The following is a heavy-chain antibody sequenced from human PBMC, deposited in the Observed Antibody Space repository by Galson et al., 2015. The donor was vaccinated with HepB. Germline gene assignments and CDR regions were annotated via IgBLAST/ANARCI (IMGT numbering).Heavy chain of an antibody. J-gene: IGHJ4*02. CDR3: ARRTCSGSNCYSGEIDY. CDR1: GFTFRTYA. D-gene: IGHD2-15*01. Sequence: SLRLSCAASGFTFRTYALHWVRQAPGKGLEWVAVISYDGSNKYYADSVKGRFTISRDNSKNTLYLQMNSLRAEDTAVYYCARRTCSGSNCYSGEIDYWGQGTLVTVSS. CDR2: ISYDGSNK. V-gene: IGHV3-30*04.